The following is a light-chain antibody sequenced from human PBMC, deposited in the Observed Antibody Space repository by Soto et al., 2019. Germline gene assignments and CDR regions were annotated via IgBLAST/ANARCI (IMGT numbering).Light chain of an antibody. CDR3: SSYTISSPHVV. V-gene: IGLV2-14*01. J-gene: IGLJ2*01. CDR2: DVS. Sequence: QSALTQPASVSGSPGQSITISCTGTSSDVGGYNYVSWYQRHPGKARKLMIYDVSNRPSGVSNRFSGSKSGNTASLTISGLQAEDEADYYCSSYTISSPHVVFGGGTKLTVL. CDR1: SSDVGGYNY.